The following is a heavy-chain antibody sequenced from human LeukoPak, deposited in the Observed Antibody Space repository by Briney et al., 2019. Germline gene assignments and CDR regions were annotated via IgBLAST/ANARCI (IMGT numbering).Heavy chain of an antibody. D-gene: IGHD4-17*01. J-gene: IGHJ3*02. V-gene: IGHV3-30*03. CDR2: ISYDGSNK. CDR3: ARVADPGYYGYGDPRSGAFDI. CDR1: GFTFSSYG. Sequence: GGSLRLSCAASGFTFSSYGMHWVRQAPGKGLEWVAVISYDGSNKYYADSVKGRFTISRDNAKNSLYLQMNSLRAEDTAVYYCARVADPGYYGYGDPRSGAFDIWGQGTMVTVSS.